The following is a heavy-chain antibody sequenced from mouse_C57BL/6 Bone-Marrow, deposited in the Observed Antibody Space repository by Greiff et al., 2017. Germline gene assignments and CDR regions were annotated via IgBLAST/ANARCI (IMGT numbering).Heavy chain of an antibody. J-gene: IGHJ4*01. CDR1: GYTFTSYW. Sequence: QVQLQQPGAELVKPGASVKLSCKASGYTFTSYWMHWVKQRPGQGLEWIGMIHPNSGSTNYNEKFKSKATLTVDKSSSTAYMQLSSLTSEDSAVYYCARDSLIYYSGSSYYAMDYWGQGTSVTVSS. D-gene: IGHD1-1*01. CDR3: ARDSLIYYSGSSYYAMDY. CDR2: IHPNSGST. V-gene: IGHV1-64*01.